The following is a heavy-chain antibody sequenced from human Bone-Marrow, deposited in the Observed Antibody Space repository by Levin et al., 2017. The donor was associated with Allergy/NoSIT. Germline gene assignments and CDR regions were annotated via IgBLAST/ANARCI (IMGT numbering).Heavy chain of an antibody. CDR3: VKSRMVRGVSVTDDAFDI. J-gene: IGHJ3*02. D-gene: IGHD3-10*01. Sequence: GGSLRLSCSASGFTFSSYAMHWVRQAPGKGLEYVSAISSNGGSTYYADSVKGRFTISRDNSKNTLYLQMSSLRAEDTAVYYCVKSRMVRGVSVTDDAFDIWGQGTMVTVSS. V-gene: IGHV3-64D*06. CDR1: GFTFSSYA. CDR2: ISSNGGST.